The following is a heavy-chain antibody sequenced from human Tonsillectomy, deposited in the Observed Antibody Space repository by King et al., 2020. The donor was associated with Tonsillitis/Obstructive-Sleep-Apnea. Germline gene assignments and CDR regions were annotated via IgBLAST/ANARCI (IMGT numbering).Heavy chain of an antibody. Sequence: VQLVESGGGLVQPGGSLRLSCAASGFTFSNYAMSWVRQAPGKGLEWVSTISAGGGSSYNADSVKGRFTISRDNSKNTLYLQMNSLRPEDTALYYCAIPPTLTGPGGYWGQGTLVTVSS. CDR1: GFTFSNYA. V-gene: IGHV3-23*04. CDR3: AIPPTLTGPGGY. CDR2: ISAGGGSS. J-gene: IGHJ4*02. D-gene: IGHD3-9*01.